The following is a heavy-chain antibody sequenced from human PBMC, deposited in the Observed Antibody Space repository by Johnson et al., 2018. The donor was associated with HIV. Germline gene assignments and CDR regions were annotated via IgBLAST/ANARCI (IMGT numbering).Heavy chain of an antibody. V-gene: IGHV3-11*01. Sequence: VHLVESGGGLVKPGGSLRLSCAASRFTFGDYYMTWVRQAPGKGPEWLSYISSSGITMLYADSVEGRFTISRDNAKNSLFLQMNSLRPEDTALYYCVKDTMLRGLLISYDAFHIWGQGTMVTVSS. D-gene: IGHD3-10*01. CDR2: ISSSGITM. CDR1: RFTFGDYY. CDR3: VKDTMLRGLLISYDAFHI. J-gene: IGHJ3*02.